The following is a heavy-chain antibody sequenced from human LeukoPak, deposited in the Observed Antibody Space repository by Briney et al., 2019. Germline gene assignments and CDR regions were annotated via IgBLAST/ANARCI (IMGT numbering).Heavy chain of an antibody. CDR3: ARSLFDYDILTGHDY. CDR2: IDPSDSYT. CDR1: GYSPTTYW. J-gene: IGHJ4*02. Sequence: GESLKISCKGSGYSPTTYWISWVRQMSGKGLGWMGTIDPSDSYTKYSPTFQGHVTISADKSISTAYLQWSSLKASDTAVYYCARSLFDYDILTGHDYWGQGTLVTVSS. D-gene: IGHD3-9*01. V-gene: IGHV5-10-1*01.